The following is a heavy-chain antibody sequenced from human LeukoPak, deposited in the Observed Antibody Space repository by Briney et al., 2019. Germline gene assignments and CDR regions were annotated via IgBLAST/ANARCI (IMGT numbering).Heavy chain of an antibody. D-gene: IGHD3-3*01. J-gene: IGHJ3*02. CDR2: ISGSGGST. CDR1: GFTFSSYA. V-gene: IGHV3-23*01. Sequence: GGSLRLSCVASGFTFSSYAMSSVRQDPGKGLECVSAISGSGGSTYYADSVKGRFTISRDNSKNTLYLQMNSLRAEDTAVYYCAKDLSIYAFDIWGQGTMVTVSS. CDR3: AKDLSIYAFDI.